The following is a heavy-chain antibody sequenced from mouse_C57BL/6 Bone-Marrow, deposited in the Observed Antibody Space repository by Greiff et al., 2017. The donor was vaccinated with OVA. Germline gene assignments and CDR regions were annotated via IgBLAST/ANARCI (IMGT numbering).Heavy chain of an antibody. CDR1: GFTFSNYW. CDR3: TGRYGFAY. V-gene: IGHV6-3*01. CDR2: IRLKSDNYAT. D-gene: IGHD1-1*01. J-gene: IGHJ3*01. Sequence: EVKLEESGGGLVQPGGSMKLSCVASGFTFSNYWMNWVRQSPEKGLEWVAQIRLKSDNYATHYAESVKGRFTISRDDSKSSVYLQMNNLRAEDTGIYYCTGRYGFAYWGQGTLVTVSA.